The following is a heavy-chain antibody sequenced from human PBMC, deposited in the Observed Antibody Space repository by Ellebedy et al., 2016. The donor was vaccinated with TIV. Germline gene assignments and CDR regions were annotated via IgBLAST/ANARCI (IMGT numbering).Heavy chain of an antibody. CDR2: IHYSGST. V-gene: IGHV4-59*01. J-gene: IGHJ6*03. Sequence: SETLSLXCTVSGGSTSSYYWSWIRQPPGKGLEWIGSIHYSGSTNYNPSLKSRVTISVDTSKNQFSLRLSSVTAADTAMYYCARGNYYYYYYMDVWGKGTTVTVSS. CDR3: ARGNYYYYYYMDV. CDR1: GGSTSSYY.